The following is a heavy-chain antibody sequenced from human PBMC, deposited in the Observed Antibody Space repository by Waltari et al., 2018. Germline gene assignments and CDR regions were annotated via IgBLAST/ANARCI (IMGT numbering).Heavy chain of an antibody. CDR3: AREKGSGTFGYYYNMDV. CDR2: TYYRSKWYN. CDR1: GDSFTSNSAY. D-gene: IGHD1-7*01. V-gene: IGHV6-1*01. J-gene: IGHJ6*03. Sequence: QVQLQQSGPGPVKPSPTLPLTCAITGDSFTSNSAYWNWNRQSPSRGLEWLGRTYYRSKWYNDYAVSVKSRITINPDTSKNQFSLQLNSVTPEDTAVYYCAREKGSGTFGYYYNMDVWGKGTTVTIAS.